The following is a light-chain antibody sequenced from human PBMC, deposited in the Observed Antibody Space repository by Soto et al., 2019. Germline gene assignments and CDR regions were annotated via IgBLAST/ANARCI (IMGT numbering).Light chain of an antibody. Sequence: EIVMTQSPLSLPVTPGEPASISCRSSQSLLHSNGYTCLDWYVQKPGPSTQRLIYFGSNRGSGVPDRFRGSGSGTDFTLKISIGEAEDVGLDYCLQALQTPLTFRGGTKVEIK. CDR1: QSLLHSNGYTC. V-gene: IGKV2-28*01. CDR2: FGS. CDR3: LQALQTPLT. J-gene: IGKJ4*01.